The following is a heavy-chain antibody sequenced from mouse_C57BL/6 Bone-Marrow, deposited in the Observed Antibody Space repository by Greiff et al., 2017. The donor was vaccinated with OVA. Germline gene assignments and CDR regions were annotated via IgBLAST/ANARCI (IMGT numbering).Heavy chain of an antibody. CDR1: GYTFTDYY. CDR3: ARGRLRRGDPYYFDY. D-gene: IGHD2-4*01. Sequence: EVKLQQSGPVLVKPGASVKMSCKASGYTFTDYYMNWVKQSHGKSLEWIGVINPYNGGTSYNQKFKGKATLTVDKSSSTAYMELNRLTSEDSAFYYCARGRLRRGDPYYFDYWGQGTTLTVSS. CDR2: INPYNGGT. V-gene: IGHV1-19*01. J-gene: IGHJ2*01.